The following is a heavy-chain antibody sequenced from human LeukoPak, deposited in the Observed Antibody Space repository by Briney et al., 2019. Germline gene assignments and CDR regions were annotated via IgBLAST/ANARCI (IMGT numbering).Heavy chain of an antibody. CDR3: ARGSSIAARPDFDY. V-gene: IGHV1-8*03. D-gene: IGHD6-6*01. CDR1: GGTFSSYD. J-gene: IGHJ4*02. CDR2: MNPNSGNT. Sequence: GASVKVSCKASGGTFSSYDINWVRQATGQGLEWMGWMNPNSGNTGYAQKFQGRVTITRNTSISTAYMELSSLRSEDTAVYYCARGSSIAARPDFDYWGQGTLVTVSS.